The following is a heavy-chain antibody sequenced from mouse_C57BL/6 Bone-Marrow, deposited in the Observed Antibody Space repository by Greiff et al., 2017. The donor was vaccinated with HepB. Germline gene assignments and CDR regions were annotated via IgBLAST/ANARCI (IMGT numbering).Heavy chain of an antibody. J-gene: IGHJ3*01. CDR3: TGTGRGFAY. CDR2: IRLKSDNYAT. V-gene: IGHV6-3*01. D-gene: IGHD4-1*01. CDR1: GFTFSNYW. Sequence: EVHLVESGGGLVQPGGSMKLSCVASGFTFSNYWMNWVRQSPEKGLEWVAQIRLKSDNYATHYAESVKGRFTISRDDSKSSVYLQMNNLRAEDTGIYYCTGTGRGFAYWGQGTLVTVSA.